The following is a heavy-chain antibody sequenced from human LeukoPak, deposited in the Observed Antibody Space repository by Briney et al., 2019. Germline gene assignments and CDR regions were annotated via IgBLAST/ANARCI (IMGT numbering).Heavy chain of an antibody. V-gene: IGHV3-48*04. CDR3: ARESGYYGSGSYYKKGYYYYGMDV. J-gene: IGHJ6*02. Sequence: GGSLRLSCAASGFTVSSNYMSWVRQAPGKGLEWVSYISSSSSTIYYADSVKGRFTISRDNAKNSLYLQMNSLRAEDTAVYYCARESGYYGSGSYYKKGYYYYGMDVWGQGTTVTVSS. CDR1: GFTVSSNY. D-gene: IGHD3-10*01. CDR2: ISSSSSTI.